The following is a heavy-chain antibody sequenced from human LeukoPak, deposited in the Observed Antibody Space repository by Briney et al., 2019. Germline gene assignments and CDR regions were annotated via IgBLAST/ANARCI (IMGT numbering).Heavy chain of an antibody. J-gene: IGHJ3*02. D-gene: IGHD2-21*01. V-gene: IGHV3-7*01. CDR3: VRDSDYQRNSGGRYAHYDALDI. CDR1: EFTFSTFW. CDR2: IKADGSVK. Sequence: GGSLRLSCAASEFTFSTFWMSWVRQAPAKGLEWVANIKADGSVKHYVDSMEGRFSISRDNARSSLYLQMNSLRAEDTAVYYCVRDSDYQRNSGGRYAHYDALDIWGHGTMVTVSS.